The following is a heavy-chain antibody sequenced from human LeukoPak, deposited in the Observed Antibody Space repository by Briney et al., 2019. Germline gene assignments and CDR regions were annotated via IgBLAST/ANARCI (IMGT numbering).Heavy chain of an antibody. CDR3: ARHKQLPSGYFDY. J-gene: IGHJ4*02. V-gene: IGHV4-39*01. Sequence: PSETLSLTCTVSGDSISSSSYYWGWIRQPPGKGLECIGSIYYSGSTYYNPPLKRRVTISVDTPKHQFSLKLTSVTAADTAVYDCARHKQLPSGYFDYWGQGTLVTVSS. D-gene: IGHD6-6*01. CDR2: IYYSGST. CDR1: GDSISSSSYY.